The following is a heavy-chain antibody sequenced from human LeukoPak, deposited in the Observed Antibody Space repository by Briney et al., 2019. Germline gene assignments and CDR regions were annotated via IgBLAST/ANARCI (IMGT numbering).Heavy chain of an antibody. CDR2: IYYSGST. D-gene: IGHD3-10*01. CDR1: GGSISSYY. V-gene: IGHV4-59*08. CDR3: ASSGGSGSYGMFDY. J-gene: IGHJ4*02. Sequence: SETLSLTCTVSGGSISSYYWSWIRQPPGEGLEWIGYIYYSGSTNYNPSLKSRVTISVDTFRNQFSLKLSSVTAADTAVYYCASSGGSGSYGMFDYWGQGTLVTVSS.